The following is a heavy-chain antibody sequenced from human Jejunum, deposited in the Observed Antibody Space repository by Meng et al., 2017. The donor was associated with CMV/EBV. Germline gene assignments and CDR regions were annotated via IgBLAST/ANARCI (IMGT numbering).Heavy chain of an antibody. CDR2: VFWDGDK. D-gene: IGHD3-22*01. CDR3: ARTAKARTSYYDIFDS. Sequence: SGFSFTRGVGVGWIRQPPGKALERLAVVFWDGDKHYSPSLKSRLTIIKDTSKNQVFLTMTNMDPVDTATFYCARTAKARTSYYDIFDSWGQGTLVTVSS. CDR1: GFSFTRGVG. J-gene: IGHJ4*02. V-gene: IGHV2-5*02.